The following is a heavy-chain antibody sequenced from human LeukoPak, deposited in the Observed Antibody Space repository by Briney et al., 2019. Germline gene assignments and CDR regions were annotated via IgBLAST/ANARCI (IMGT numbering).Heavy chain of an antibody. J-gene: IGHJ4*02. CDR2: IIPVLGIA. V-gene: IGHV1-69*04. Sequence: GASVRVSCKASGGTFATSAITWVRQAPGQGLEWMGRIIPVLGIANYAQKFQGRLTISADKSTTTAYMELSSLRSDDTALYYCARLYYNWKDGAEYWGQRTLVTVSS. D-gene: IGHD1-20*01. CDR3: ARLYYNWKDGAEY. CDR1: GGTFATSA.